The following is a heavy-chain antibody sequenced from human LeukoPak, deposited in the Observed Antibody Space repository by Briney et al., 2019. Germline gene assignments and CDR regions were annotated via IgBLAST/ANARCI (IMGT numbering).Heavy chain of an antibody. CDR1: GFTFSSYD. CDR2: IYSGGST. D-gene: IGHD4-23*01. J-gene: IGHJ4*02. Sequence: GGSLRLSCAASGFTFSSYDMSWVRQAPGKGLEWVSVIYSGGSTYYADSVKGRFTISRDNSKNTLYLQMNSLRAEDTAVYYCARALRWPQPFDYWGQGTLVTVSS. CDR3: ARALRWPQPFDY. V-gene: IGHV3-66*01.